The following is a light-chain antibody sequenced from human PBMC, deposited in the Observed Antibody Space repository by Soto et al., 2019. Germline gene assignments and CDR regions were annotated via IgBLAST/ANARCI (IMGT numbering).Light chain of an antibody. CDR3: QQYNNWPGT. CDR1: QSVSSS. J-gene: IGKJ1*01. V-gene: IGKV3-15*01. CDR2: GAS. Sequence: EIVMTQSPATLSVSPGERATLSCRASQSVSSSFAWYQQKPGQAPRLLIYGASTRATGIPARFSGSGSGTEFTLTISSLQEEDFAVYYFQQYNNWPGTFGQGTKVEIK.